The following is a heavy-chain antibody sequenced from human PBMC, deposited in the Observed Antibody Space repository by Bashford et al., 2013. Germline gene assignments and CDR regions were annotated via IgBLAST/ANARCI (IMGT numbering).Heavy chain of an antibody. Sequence: WIRQPPGKGLEWIGYISYSGNTNYNPSLMSRLTISVDTSKNQFSLRLRSVTAADTAVYYCARGLNTMIVVLPRMFYFGVDVWGQGTTVTVSS. CDR2: ISYSGNT. CDR3: ARGLNTMIVVLPRMFYFGVDV. D-gene: IGHD3-22*01. J-gene: IGHJ6*02. V-gene: IGHV4-59*01.